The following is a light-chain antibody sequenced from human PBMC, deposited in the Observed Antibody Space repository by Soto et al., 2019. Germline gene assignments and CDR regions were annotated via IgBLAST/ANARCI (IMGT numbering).Light chain of an antibody. J-gene: IGKJ1*01. CDR1: QSVNAN. Sequence: EVVMTQSPATLSVSPGERATLSCRASQSVNANLAWYQQKPGQAPRLLIHGASNRATGIPARFSGNGVGTEFILPISCLQSEDFAVYYCQQYNTWLWTFGQWTKLEI. CDR3: QQYNTWLWT. V-gene: IGKV3-15*01. CDR2: GAS.